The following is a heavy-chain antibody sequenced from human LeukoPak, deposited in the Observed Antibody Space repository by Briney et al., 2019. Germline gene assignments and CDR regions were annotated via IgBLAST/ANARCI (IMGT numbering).Heavy chain of an antibody. J-gene: IGHJ4*02. D-gene: IGHD6-19*01. CDR2: INPNSGGT. Sequence: GPSVKVSCKASGYTFTGYYMHWVRQAPGQGLEWMGWINPNSGGTNYAQKFQGRVTMTRDTSISTAYMELSRLRSDDTAVYYCARVPVAVAGRDYWGQGTLVTVSS. CDR1: GYTFTGYY. V-gene: IGHV1-2*02. CDR3: ARVPVAVAGRDY.